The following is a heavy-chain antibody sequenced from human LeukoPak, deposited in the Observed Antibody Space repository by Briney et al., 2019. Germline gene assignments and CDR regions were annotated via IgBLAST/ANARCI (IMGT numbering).Heavy chain of an antibody. CDR1: GYTFTSYA. CDR2: INAGNGNT. CDR3: ANMVRGSAMDY. D-gene: IGHD3-10*01. J-gene: IGHJ4*02. Sequence: ASVKVSCKASGYTFTSYAMHWVRQAPGQRLEWMGWINAGNGNTKHSQKFQGRVTITRDTSASTAYMELSSLRSEDTAVYYCANMVRGSAMDYWGQGTLVTVSS. V-gene: IGHV1-3*01.